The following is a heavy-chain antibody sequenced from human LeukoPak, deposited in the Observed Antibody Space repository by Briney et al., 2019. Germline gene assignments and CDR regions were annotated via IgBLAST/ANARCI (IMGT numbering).Heavy chain of an antibody. CDR1: GFTVSSNY. Sequence: PGGSLRLSCAASGFTVSSNYMSWVRQAPGKGLEWVSVIYSGGSTYYADSVKVRFTISRDNSKNTLYLQMNSLRAEDTAVYYCARERRGGYYYGMDVWGKGTTVTVSS. V-gene: IGHV3-53*01. CDR3: ARERRGGYYYGMDV. D-gene: IGHD2-15*01. CDR2: IYSGGST. J-gene: IGHJ6*04.